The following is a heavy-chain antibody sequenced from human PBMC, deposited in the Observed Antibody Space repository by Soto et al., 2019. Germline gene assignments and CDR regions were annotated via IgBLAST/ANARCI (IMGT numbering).Heavy chain of an antibody. CDR2: IYYSGST. CDR1: GGSFSGYY. J-gene: IGHJ4*02. D-gene: IGHD1-26*01. CDR3: ARLFRHSGGYLDY. V-gene: IGHV4-34*01. Sequence: PSETLSLTCAVYGGSFSGYYWSWIRQPPGKGLEWIGSIYYSGSTYYNPSLKSRVTTSVDASKNQFSLKLSSVTAADTAVYYCARLFRHSGGYLDYLGQGTLVTVSS.